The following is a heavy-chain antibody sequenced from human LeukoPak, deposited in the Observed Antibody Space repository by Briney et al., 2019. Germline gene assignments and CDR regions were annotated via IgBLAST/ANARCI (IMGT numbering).Heavy chain of an antibody. CDR2: ISYDGSNK. J-gene: IGHJ4*02. V-gene: IGHV3-30*04. D-gene: IGHD3-22*01. CDR1: GFTFSSYA. CDR3: ARGTYYYDSSGFPGGDY. Sequence: GGSLRLSCAASGFTFSSYAMHWVRQAPGKGLEWVAVISYDGSNKYYADSVKGRFTISRDKSKNTLYLEMNSLRAEDTAVYYCARGTYYYDSSGFPGGDYWGQGTLVTVSS.